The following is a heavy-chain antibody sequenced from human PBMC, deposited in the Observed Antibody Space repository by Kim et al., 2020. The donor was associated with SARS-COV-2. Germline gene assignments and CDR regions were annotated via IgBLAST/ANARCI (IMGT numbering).Heavy chain of an antibody. D-gene: IGHD3-3*01. V-gene: IGHV3-30*18. CDR1: GFTFSSYG. CDR2: ISYDGSNK. Sequence: GGSLRLSCAASGFTFSSYGMHWVRQAPGKGLEWVAVISYDGSNKYYADSVKGRFTISRDNTKNTLYLQMNSLRAEDTAVYYCAKTALLESLAPFDYCGQGTLVTVSS. J-gene: IGHJ4*02. CDR3: AKTALLESLAPFDY.